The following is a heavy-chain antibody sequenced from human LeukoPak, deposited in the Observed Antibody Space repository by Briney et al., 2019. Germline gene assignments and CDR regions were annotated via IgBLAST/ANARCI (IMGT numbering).Heavy chain of an antibody. D-gene: IGHD2-15*01. Sequence: GGSLRLSCEASGFTFSNAWMNWVRQAPGKGLEWVGRIKSKTDGGTTDYAAPVKGRFTISRDDSKNTLYLQMNSLKTEDTAVYYCTTETTNCSGGSCYSGPFDYWGQGTLVTVSS. V-gene: IGHV3-15*07. CDR2: IKSKTDGGTT. J-gene: IGHJ4*02. CDR1: GFTFSNAW. CDR3: TTETTNCSGGSCYSGPFDY.